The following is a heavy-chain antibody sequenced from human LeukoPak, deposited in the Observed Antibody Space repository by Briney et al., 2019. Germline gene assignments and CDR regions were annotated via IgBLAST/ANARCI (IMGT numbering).Heavy chain of an antibody. CDR1: GGSFSGYY. CDR3: ARVFGEGSGSYYNNRVSYYGMDV. J-gene: IGHJ6*04. D-gene: IGHD3-10*01. CDR2: INHSGST. Sequence: SETLSLTCAVYGGSFSGYYWSWIRQPPGKGLEWIGEINHSGSTNYNPSLKSRVTISVDTSKNQFSLKLSSVTAADTAVHYCARVFGEGSGSYYNNRVSYYGMDVWGKGTTVTVSS. V-gene: IGHV4-34*01.